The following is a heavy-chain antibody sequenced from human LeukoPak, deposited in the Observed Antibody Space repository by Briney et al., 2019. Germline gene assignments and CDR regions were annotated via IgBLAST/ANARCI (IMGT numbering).Heavy chain of an antibody. D-gene: IGHD1-26*01. J-gene: IGHJ4*02. Sequence: SETLSLTCTVSGGSISSSSYYWGWIRQPPGKGLEWIGSIYFSEGTYYKPSLKSRVTISVDTSKNQFSLKLSSVTAADTAVYYCARQEVGNYSSDYWGQGTLVTVSS. CDR1: GGSISSSSYY. V-gene: IGHV4-39*01. CDR3: ARQEVGNYSSDY. CDR2: IYFSEGT.